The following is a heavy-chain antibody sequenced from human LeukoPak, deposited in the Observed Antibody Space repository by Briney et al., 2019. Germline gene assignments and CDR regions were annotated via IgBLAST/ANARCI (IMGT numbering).Heavy chain of an antibody. J-gene: IGHJ4*02. CDR2: IYYSGST. CDR1: GGSISSYY. V-gene: IGHV4-59*01. CDR3: SMGMVRGVEPYYFDY. D-gene: IGHD3-10*01. Sequence: SETLSLTCTVSGGSISSYYWSWIRQPPGKGLEWIGYIYYSGSTNYNPSLKSRVTISVDTSKNQFSLKLSSVTAADTAVYFCSMGMVRGVEPYYFDYWGQGTLVTVSS.